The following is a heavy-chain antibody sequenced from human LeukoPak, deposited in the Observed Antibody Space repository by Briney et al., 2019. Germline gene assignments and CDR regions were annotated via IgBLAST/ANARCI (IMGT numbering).Heavy chain of an antibody. V-gene: IGHV3-30-3*01. CDR2: ISYDGSNK. J-gene: IGHJ4*02. CDR3: ARTCGDYLGPDY. Sequence: PGGSLRLSCAASGFTFSGYAMHWVRQAPGKGLEWVAVISYDGSNKYYADSVKGRFTISRDNSKNTLYLQMNSLRAEDTAVYYCARTCGDYLGPDYWGQGTLVTVSS. D-gene: IGHD4-17*01. CDR1: GFTFSGYA.